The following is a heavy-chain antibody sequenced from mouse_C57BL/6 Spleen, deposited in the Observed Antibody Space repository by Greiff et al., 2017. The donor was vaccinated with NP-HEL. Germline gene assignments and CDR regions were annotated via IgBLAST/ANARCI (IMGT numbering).Heavy chain of an antibody. CDR3: ARDSPITTVVAIDY. D-gene: IGHD1-1*01. Sequence: VQLHQSVAELVRPGASVKLSCTASGFNIKNTYMHWVKQRPEQGLEWIGRIDPANGNTKYAPKFQGKATITADTSSNTAYLQLSSLTSEDTAIYDGARDSPITTVVAIDYWGQGTTLTVSA. CDR1: GFNIKNTY. V-gene: IGHV14-3*01. J-gene: IGHJ2*01. CDR2: IDPANGNT.